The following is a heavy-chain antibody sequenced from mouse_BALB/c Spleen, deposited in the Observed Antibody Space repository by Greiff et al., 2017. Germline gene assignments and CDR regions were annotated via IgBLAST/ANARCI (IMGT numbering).Heavy chain of an antibody. J-gene: IGHJ4*01. CDR3: ARELPRKGADAMDH. V-gene: IGHV1S137*01. D-gene: IGHD1-1*01. CDR1: GYTFTDYA. CDR2: ISTYYGDS. Sequence: VQRVESGAELVRPGVSVKISCKGSGYTFTDYAMHWVKQSHAKSLEWIGVISTYYGDSSYNQKFKGKATMTVDKSSSTAYMELARLTSEDSAIYYCARELPRKGADAMDHGGQGTSVTVAS.